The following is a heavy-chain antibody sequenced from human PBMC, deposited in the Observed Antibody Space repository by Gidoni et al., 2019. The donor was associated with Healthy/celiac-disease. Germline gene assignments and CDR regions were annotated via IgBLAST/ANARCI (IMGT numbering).Heavy chain of an antibody. CDR3: AKDSLYGGNSPNWFDP. CDR1: GFTFSSYG. V-gene: IGHV3-30*18. Sequence: QVQLVESGGGVVQPGRSLRLSCAASGFTFSSYGMHWVRQAPGKGLEWVAVISYDGSNKYYAYSVKGRFTISRDNSKNTLYLQMNSLRAEDTAVYYCAKDSLYGGNSPNWFDPWGQGTLVTVSS. CDR2: ISYDGSNK. D-gene: IGHD4-17*01. J-gene: IGHJ5*02.